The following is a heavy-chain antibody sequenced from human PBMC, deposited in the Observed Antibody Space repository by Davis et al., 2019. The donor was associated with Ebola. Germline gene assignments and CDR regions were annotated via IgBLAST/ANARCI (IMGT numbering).Heavy chain of an antibody. CDR2: IIPIFGTA. CDR3: ARGKTVAGTRGLSWFDP. D-gene: IGHD6-19*01. Sequence: KISCTGSGYTFTSYYMHWVRQAPGQGLEWMGGIIPIFGTANYAQKFQGRVTITADESTSTAYMELSSLRSEDTAVFFCARGKTVAGTRGLSWFDPWGPGTLVTVSS. CDR1: GYTFTSYY. V-gene: IGHV1-69*01. J-gene: IGHJ5*02.